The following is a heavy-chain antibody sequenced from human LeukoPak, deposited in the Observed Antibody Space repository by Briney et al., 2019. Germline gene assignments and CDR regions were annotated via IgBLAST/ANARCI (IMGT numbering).Heavy chain of an antibody. V-gene: IGHV1-18*01. D-gene: IGHD6-13*01. CDR2: ISAYNGNT. Sequence: GASVKVSCKASGYTFTSYGISWVRQAPGQGLEWMGWISAYNGNTNYAQKLQGRVTMTTDTSTSTAYMELRSLRSDDTAVYYCARRAHTWGSSSSVSGFDHYMDVWGKGTTVTVSS. J-gene: IGHJ6*03. CDR1: GYTFTSYG. CDR3: ARRAHTWGSSSSVSGFDHYMDV.